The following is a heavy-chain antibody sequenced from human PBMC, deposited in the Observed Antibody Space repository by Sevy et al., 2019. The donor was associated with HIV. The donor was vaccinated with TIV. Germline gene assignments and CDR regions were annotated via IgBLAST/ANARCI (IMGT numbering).Heavy chain of an antibody. D-gene: IGHD2-2*01. V-gene: IGHV3-7*01. Sequence: GGSLRLSCAASGFTFSSYWMSWVRQAPGKGLEWVANIKQDGSEKYYVDSVKGRFTISRDNAKHSLYLQMHSLRAEDTAVYYCAREISLHCSSTSCYEDYWGQGTLVTVSS. CDR1: GFTFSSYW. CDR3: AREISLHCSSTSCYEDY. J-gene: IGHJ4*02. CDR2: IKQDGSEK.